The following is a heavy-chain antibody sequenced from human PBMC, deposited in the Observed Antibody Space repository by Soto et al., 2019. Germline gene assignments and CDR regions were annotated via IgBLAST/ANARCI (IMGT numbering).Heavy chain of an antibody. CDR2: IYYSGST. CDR1: GGSISSSSYY. J-gene: IGHJ6*02. V-gene: IGHV4-39*01. CDR3: ARHSPGYYSYGMDV. Sequence: QLQLQESGPGLVKPSETLSLTCTVSGGSISSSSYYWGWIRQPPGKGLEWIGSIYYSGSTYYNPSLQRRVTISVDTSRNQFSLKLSSVTAADTAVYYCARHSPGYYSYGMDVWGQGTTVTVSS.